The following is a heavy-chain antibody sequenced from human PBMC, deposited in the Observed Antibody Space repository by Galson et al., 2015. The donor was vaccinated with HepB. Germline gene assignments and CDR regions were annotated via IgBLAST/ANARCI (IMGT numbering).Heavy chain of an antibody. CDR1: GFTFSSYA. CDR3: AKRWSSSWYTGDAFDI. J-gene: IGHJ3*02. D-gene: IGHD6-13*01. CDR2: ISGSGGST. V-gene: IGHV3-23*01. Sequence: SLRLSCAASGFTFSSYAMSWVRQAPGKGLEWVSAISGSGGSTYYADSVKGRFTISRDNSKNTLYLQMNSLRAEDTAVYYCAKRWSSSWYTGDAFDIWGQGTMVTVSP.